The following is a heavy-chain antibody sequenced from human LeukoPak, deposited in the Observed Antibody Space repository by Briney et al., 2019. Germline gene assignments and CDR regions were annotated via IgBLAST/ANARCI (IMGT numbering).Heavy chain of an antibody. CDR3: AKDAPTVLILFDY. Sequence: GGSLRLSCAASGFTFSSYSMNWVRQAPGKGLEWVSYISSSSSTIYYADSVKGRLTISRDNSKNTLYLQMNSLRAEDTAVYYCAKDAPTVLILFDYWGQGTLVTVSS. V-gene: IGHV3-48*01. D-gene: IGHD4-23*01. J-gene: IGHJ4*02. CDR1: GFTFSSYS. CDR2: ISSSSSTI.